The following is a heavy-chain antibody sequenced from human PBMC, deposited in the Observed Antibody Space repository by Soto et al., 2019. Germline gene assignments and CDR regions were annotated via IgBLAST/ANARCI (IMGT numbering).Heavy chain of an antibody. CDR2: MNPNNGKT. Sequence: QVQLVQSGAEVKKPGASVKVSCKASGYSFTSYDINWVRQATGQGLEWMGWMNPNNGKTGYAQKFQGRVIMTRDTSISTAYMELTSLRSEDTAVYLCARAVCSLSTSDYWGQGTLVTVSS. V-gene: IGHV1-8*01. J-gene: IGHJ4*02. CDR1: GYSFTSYD. CDR3: ARAVCSLSTSDY. D-gene: IGHD3-10*02.